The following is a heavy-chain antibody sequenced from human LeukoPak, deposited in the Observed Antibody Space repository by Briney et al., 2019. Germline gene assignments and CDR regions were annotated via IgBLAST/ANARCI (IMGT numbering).Heavy chain of an antibody. J-gene: IGHJ4*02. CDR2: VDPEDGET. CDR3: ATDLVVVVPAAVDY. D-gene: IGHD2-2*01. CDR1: GYTFTDYY. Sequence: ASVKVSCKVSGYTFTDYYMLWVQQAPGKGLEWMGLVDPEDGETTYAEKFQGRVTITADTSTDTAYMELSSLRSEDTAVYYCATDLVVVVPAAVDYWGQGTLVTVSS. V-gene: IGHV1-69-2*01.